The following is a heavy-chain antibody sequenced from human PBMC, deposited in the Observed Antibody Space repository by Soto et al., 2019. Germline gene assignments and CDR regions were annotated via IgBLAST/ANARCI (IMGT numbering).Heavy chain of an antibody. J-gene: IGHJ6*02. CDR1: GYTFTGYY. CDR3: ARERYSSGWDYYGMDV. V-gene: IGHV1-2*04. Sequence: ASVKVSCKASGYTFTGYYMHWVRQAPGQGLEWMGWINPNSGGTNYAQKFQGWVTMTRDTSISTAYMELSRLRSDDTAVYYCARERYSSGWDYYGMDVRGQGTTVTVSS. D-gene: IGHD6-19*01. CDR2: INPNSGGT.